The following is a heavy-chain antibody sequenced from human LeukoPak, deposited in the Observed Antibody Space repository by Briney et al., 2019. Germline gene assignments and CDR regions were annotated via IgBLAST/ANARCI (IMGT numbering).Heavy chain of an antibody. V-gene: IGHV3-48*04. CDR2: ISSSSSTI. Sequence: GGSLRLSCAASGFTFSSYSMNWVRQAPGKGLEWVSYISSSSSTIYYADSVKGRFTISRDNAKNSLYLQMNSLRAEDTAVYYCARDLAIFGVVNNCDYWGQGTLVTVSS. CDR3: ARDLAIFGVVNNCDY. D-gene: IGHD3-3*01. CDR1: GFTFSSYS. J-gene: IGHJ4*02.